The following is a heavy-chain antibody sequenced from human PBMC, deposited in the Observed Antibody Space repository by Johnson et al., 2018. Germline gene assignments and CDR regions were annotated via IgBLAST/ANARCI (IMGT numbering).Heavy chain of an antibody. CDR2: INSDGSST. Sequence: VQLQESGGGLVQXGGSLRLSCAVSGFTFSTYLMHWVRQAPGKGLVWVSRINSDGSSTDYADSVRGRFTISRDNAKNTLYLQMNSLRAEDTAVYYCVRSLHPGYSSSWYDYWGQGTLVTVSS. CDR3: VRSLHPGYSSSWYDY. D-gene: IGHD6-13*01. CDR1: GFTFSTYL. V-gene: IGHV3-74*01. J-gene: IGHJ4*02.